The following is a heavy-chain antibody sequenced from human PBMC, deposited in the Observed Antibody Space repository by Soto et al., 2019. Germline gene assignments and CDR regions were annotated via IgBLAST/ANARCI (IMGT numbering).Heavy chain of an antibody. Sequence: DVRLLESGGGLVQPGGSLRLSCAASGFTFSSYSMSWVRQAPGKGLEWVSTIGTSASTYYGDSVRGRFTISRDNSRNTLYLQMNILRAEDTGVYSCADLSRYCTSSNCDWGQGTLVTVSS. V-gene: IGHV3-23*02. CDR3: ADLSRYCTSSNCD. CDR1: GFTFSSYS. J-gene: IGHJ4*02. CDR2: IGTSAST. D-gene: IGHD2-2*01.